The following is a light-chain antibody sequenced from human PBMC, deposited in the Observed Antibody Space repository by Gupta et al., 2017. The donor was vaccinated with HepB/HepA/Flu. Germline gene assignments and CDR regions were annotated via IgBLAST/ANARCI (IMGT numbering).Light chain of an antibody. CDR1: SSNIGNNA. CDR2: YDD. J-gene: IGLJ3*02. Sequence: QSVLTQPPSVSEAPRQRVTISCSGSSSNIGNNAVNWYQQLPGEAPKLLIYYDDLLPSGVSDRFSGSKYGTSASLAISGLQSEDEADYYCAAWDDSLNGPEFGGGTKLTVL. CDR3: AAWDDSLNGPE. V-gene: IGLV1-36*01.